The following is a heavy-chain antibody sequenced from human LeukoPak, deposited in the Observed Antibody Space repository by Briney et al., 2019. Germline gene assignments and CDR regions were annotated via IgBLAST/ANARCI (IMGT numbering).Heavy chain of an antibody. CDR2: IYYSGST. CDR1: GGSISGYY. V-gene: IGHV4-59*01. CDR3: AREYSGSYFDAFDI. Sequence: SETLSLTCTVSGGSISGYYWSWIRQPPGKGLEWIGYIYYSGSTNYNPSLKSRVTISVDTSKNQFSLKLSSVTAADTAVYYCAREYSGSYFDAFDIWGQGTMVTVSS. J-gene: IGHJ3*02. D-gene: IGHD1-26*01.